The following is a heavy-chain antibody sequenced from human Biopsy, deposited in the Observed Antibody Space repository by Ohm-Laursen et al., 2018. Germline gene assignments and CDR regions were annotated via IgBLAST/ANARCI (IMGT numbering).Heavy chain of an antibody. Sequence: GSLRLSCTASGFTFSSFWMSWVRQAPGKGLVWVANIKQDGSEKNYVDSVKGRFTISRDNAKNSLLLQMNRLRVEDTAVYYCARAYSRGDYWGQGTLVTVSS. CDR1: GFTFSSFW. D-gene: IGHD2-15*01. CDR3: ARAYSRGDY. CDR2: IKQDGSEK. V-gene: IGHV3-7*01. J-gene: IGHJ4*02.